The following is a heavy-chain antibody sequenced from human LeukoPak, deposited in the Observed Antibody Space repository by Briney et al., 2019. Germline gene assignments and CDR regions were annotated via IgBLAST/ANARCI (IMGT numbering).Heavy chain of an antibody. CDR2: ISSSSSYI. D-gene: IGHD1-1*01. Sequence: GGSLRLSCAASGFTFSSYSMNWVRQAPGKGLEWVSSISSSSSYIYYADSVKGRFTISRDNAKNSLYLQMNSLRAEDTAVYYCAREGNDDDVFDYWGQGTLVTVSS. J-gene: IGHJ4*02. V-gene: IGHV3-21*01. CDR3: AREGNDDDVFDY. CDR1: GFTFSSYS.